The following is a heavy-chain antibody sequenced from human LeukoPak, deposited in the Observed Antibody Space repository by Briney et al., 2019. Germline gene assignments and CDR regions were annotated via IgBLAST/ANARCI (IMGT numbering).Heavy chain of an antibody. CDR2: IYYSGST. J-gene: IGHJ4*02. V-gene: IGHV4-39*07. Sequence: SETLSLTCTVSGCSISSSSYYWGWIRQPPGKGLEWIGSIYYSGSTYYNPSLKSRVTISVDTSKNQFSLKLSSVTAADTAVYYCARVAVIVGAADYWGQGTLVTVSS. D-gene: IGHD1-26*01. CDR3: ARVAVIVGAADY. CDR1: GCSISSSSYY.